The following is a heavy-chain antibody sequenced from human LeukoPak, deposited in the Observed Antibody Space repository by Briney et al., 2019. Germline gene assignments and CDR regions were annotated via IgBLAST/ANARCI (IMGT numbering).Heavy chain of an antibody. D-gene: IGHD3-22*01. Sequence: GTSLRLSCAASGFTFSKYAMYWVRQAPGKGLEWVAVISYDGNNKYYANSVKGRFTISRDNSKNTLYLQMSSLRVEDTAVYSCARDQNTLIVPPLCCHWGQGTLVTVSS. CDR2: ISYDGNNK. CDR3: ARDQNTLIVPPLCCH. J-gene: IGHJ4*02. V-gene: IGHV3-30-3*01. CDR1: GFTFSKYA.